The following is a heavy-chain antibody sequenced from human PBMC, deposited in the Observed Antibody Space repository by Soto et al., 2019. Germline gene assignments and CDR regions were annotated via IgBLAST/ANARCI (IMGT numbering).Heavy chain of an antibody. CDR3: AGGDYNSLWGDYLNWFDP. V-gene: IGHV1-18*01. CDR1: GYTFTSYG. D-gene: IGHD3-10*01. J-gene: IGHJ5*02. CDR2: ISAYNGNT. Sequence: GASEKVSCKASGYTFTSYGISWVRQAPGQGLEWMGWISAYNGNTNYAQKLQGRVTMTTDTSTSTAYMKLRSLRSDDTAVYYCAGGDYNSLWGDYLNWFDPWGQGTLVTVSS.